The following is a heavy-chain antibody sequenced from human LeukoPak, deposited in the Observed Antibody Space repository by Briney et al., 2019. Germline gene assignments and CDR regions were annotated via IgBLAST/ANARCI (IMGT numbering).Heavy chain of an antibody. Sequence: ASVKVSCKASGYTFTNYGISWVRQAPGQGLEWMGWISGYNGNTNYAQILQGRVTMTTDTSTSTAYMELRSIRSDDTAVYYCARDGHRRYYYGSSGREDVFDIWGQGTMVTVSS. D-gene: IGHD3-22*01. V-gene: IGHV1-18*01. J-gene: IGHJ3*02. CDR2: ISGYNGNT. CDR1: GYTFTNYG. CDR3: ARDGHRRYYYGSSGREDVFDI.